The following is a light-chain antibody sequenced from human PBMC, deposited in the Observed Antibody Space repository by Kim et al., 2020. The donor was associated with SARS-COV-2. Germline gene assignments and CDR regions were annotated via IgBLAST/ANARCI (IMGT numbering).Light chain of an antibody. V-gene: IGKV3-20*01. Sequence: EIVLTQSPGTLSLSPGERVTLSCRASQSIISSYLAWYQQKPGQAPRLLIFGTSSRATGIPDRFSGSGSGTDFTLTISRLEAEDFAVYYCQQYGSSPRTFGQGTKVDIK. J-gene: IGKJ1*01. CDR3: QQYGSSPRT. CDR1: QSIISSY. CDR2: GTS.